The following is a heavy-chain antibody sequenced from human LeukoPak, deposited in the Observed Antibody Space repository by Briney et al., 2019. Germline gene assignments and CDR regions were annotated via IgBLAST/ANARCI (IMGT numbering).Heavy chain of an antibody. Sequence: GRSLRLSCAASGFPFSNYAMSWVRQAPGKGLECVSVISGDGGTTYYADSVKGRFTVSRDNSKNTLYLQMNSQRAEDTAIYYCAKHLWRDLLWFGEGYYFGYWGQGTLVTVSS. J-gene: IGHJ4*02. V-gene: IGHV3-23*01. CDR1: GFPFSNYA. CDR2: ISGDGGTT. D-gene: IGHD3-10*01. CDR3: AKHLWRDLLWFGEGYYFGY.